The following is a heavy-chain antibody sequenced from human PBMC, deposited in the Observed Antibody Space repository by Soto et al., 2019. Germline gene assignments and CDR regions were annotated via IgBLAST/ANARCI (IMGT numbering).Heavy chain of an antibody. CDR1: GFTFSDHY. CDR3: ASSLGYCSSTTCHHHYFDY. J-gene: IGHJ4*02. Sequence: GGSLSLSCAASGFTFSDHYMDWVRQAPGKGLEWVGRTRNKANSYATEYAASVKGRFTISRDDSKNSLYLQMNSLKTEDTAVYYCASSLGYCSSTTCHHHYFDYWGQGTLVTVSS. CDR2: TRNKANSYAT. D-gene: IGHD2-2*01. V-gene: IGHV3-72*01.